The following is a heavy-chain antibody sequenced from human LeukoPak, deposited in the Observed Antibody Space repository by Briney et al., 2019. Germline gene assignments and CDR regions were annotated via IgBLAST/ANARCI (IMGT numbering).Heavy chain of an antibody. CDR1: GFTFSSYS. CDR2: ISSSSTI. V-gene: IGHV3-48*01. Sequence: GGSLRLSCAASGFTFSSYSMNWVRQAPGKGLEWVSYISSSSTIYYADSVKGRFTISRDNAKNSLYLQMNSLRAEDTAVYYCARDEYCSSTSCYSAFDIWGQGTMVTVSS. D-gene: IGHD2-2*01. J-gene: IGHJ3*02. CDR3: ARDEYCSSTSCYSAFDI.